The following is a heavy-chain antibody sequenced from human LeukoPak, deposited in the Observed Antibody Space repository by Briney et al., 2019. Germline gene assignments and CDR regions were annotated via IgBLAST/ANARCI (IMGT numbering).Heavy chain of an antibody. CDR1: GFTFSSYA. J-gene: IGHJ4*02. V-gene: IGHV3-30-3*01. D-gene: IGHD3-10*01. CDR2: ISYDGSNK. Sequence: GGSLRLFCAASGFTFSSYAMRWVRQAPGKGLEWVAVISYDGSNKYYADSVKGRFTISRDNSKNTLYLQMNSLRAEDTAVYYCARDHDYYGSGSYFDYWGQGTLVTVSS. CDR3: ARDHDYYGSGSYFDY.